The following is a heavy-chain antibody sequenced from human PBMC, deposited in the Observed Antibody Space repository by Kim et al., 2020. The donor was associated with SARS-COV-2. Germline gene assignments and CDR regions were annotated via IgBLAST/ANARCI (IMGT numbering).Heavy chain of an antibody. CDR2: IHYSGGT. J-gene: IGHJ4*02. D-gene: IGHD3-16*01. Sequence: SETLSLTCSVSGGSMTNDYWSWIRQAPGKGLEWIGNIHYSGGTNYSPSLESLVTISIDMSRNQFSLKVNSVTAADTAMYYCASQQLGGIENWGQGTLVTVSS. CDR1: GGSMTNDY. V-gene: IGHV4-59*13. CDR3: ASQQLGGIEN.